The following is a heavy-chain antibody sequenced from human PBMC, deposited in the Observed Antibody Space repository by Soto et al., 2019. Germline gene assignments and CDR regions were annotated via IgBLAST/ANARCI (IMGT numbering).Heavy chain of an antibody. J-gene: IGHJ6*02. V-gene: IGHV3-23*01. CDR1: GFTFSTYA. CDR3: ARGSSPDSSYSGVGV. Sequence: EVQLLESGGGLVQPGGSLKLSCAASGFTFSTYAISWVRQAPGKGLEWVSIISGSGDTAYYADSVKGRFTVSRDNSKNTLDLQMNSLRVEDAAVYYCARGSSPDSSYSGVGVWGQGTSVTVSS. CDR2: ISGSGDTA.